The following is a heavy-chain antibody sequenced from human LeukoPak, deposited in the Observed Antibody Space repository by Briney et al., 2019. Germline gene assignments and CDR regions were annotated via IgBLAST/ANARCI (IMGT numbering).Heavy chain of an antibody. V-gene: IGHV3-23*01. CDR3: AKTTTYDILTGYNYFDY. J-gene: IGHJ4*02. CDR1: GFTFSSYA. Sequence: PGGSLRLSCAASGFTFSSYAMSWVRQAPGKGLERVSPIIGSGGSTYYADSVKGRFTISRDNSKNTLYLQMNSLRAEDTAVYYCAKTTTYDILTGYNYFDYWGQGTLVTVSS. CDR2: IIGSGGST. D-gene: IGHD3-9*01.